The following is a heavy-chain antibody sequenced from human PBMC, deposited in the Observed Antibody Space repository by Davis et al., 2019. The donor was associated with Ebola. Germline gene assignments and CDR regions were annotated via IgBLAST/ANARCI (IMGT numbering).Heavy chain of an antibody. V-gene: IGHV4-61*09. CDR2: IYTSGST. D-gene: IGHD6-6*01. CDR1: GGSISSGSYY. J-gene: IGHJ4*02. CDR3: ATNSTSSGFDH. Sequence: PSETLSLTCTVSGGSISSGSYYWSWIRQPAGKGLEWIGHIYTSGSTNYNPSLKSRVTISVDTSKNQFSLKLSSVTAADTAVYYCATNSTSSGFDHWGQGARVTVSS.